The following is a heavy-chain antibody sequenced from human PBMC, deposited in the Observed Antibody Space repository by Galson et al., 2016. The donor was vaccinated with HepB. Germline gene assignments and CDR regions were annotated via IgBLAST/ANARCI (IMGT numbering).Heavy chain of an antibody. D-gene: IGHD5-12*01. V-gene: IGHV4-59*01. J-gene: IGHJ4*02. CDR3: ARGIVATIFDY. Sequence: SETLSLTCNVSGDSINSNYWSWIRQSPGKGLEWIGYIYSTGSTNYNPSHMSRVTISVDTSKNQFSLKLTSVTAADTAGFYCARGIVATIFDYWGQGILVTVSS. CDR1: GDSINSNY. CDR2: IYSTGST.